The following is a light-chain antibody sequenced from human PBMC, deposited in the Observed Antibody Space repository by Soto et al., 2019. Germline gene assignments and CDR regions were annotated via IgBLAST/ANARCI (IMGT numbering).Light chain of an antibody. CDR1: SGDVDSHY. V-gene: IGLV2-14*03. Sequence: QSVLTQPASVSGSPGQSITISCTGTSGDVDSHYVAWYQQHPNKAPKALIYEGNNRPSGVSDRFSGSKSGNTASLTISGLQAEDEADYYCSSHTPNITLFGGGTKVTVL. CDR3: SSHTPNITL. CDR2: EGN. J-gene: IGLJ2*01.